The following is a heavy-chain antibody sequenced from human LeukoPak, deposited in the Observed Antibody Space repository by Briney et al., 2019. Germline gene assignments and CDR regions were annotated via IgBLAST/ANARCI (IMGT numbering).Heavy chain of an antibody. CDR1: GFTFSDYN. J-gene: IGHJ3*02. CDR2: ISGSGGST. V-gene: IGHV3-23*01. Sequence: GGSLRLSCAASGFTFSDYNMRWIRQAPGKGLEWVSAISGSGGSTYYADSVKGRFTISRDNSKNTLYLQMNSLKTEDTAVYYCTRHASGSYYDPAFDIWGQGTMVTVSS. D-gene: IGHD1-26*01. CDR3: TRHASGSYYDPAFDI.